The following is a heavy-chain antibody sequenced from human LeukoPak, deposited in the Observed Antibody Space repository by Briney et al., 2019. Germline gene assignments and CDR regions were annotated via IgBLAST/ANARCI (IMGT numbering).Heavy chain of an antibody. CDR3: ARSLPRTYGSESRTIKGYYMDV. CDR1: GYSFASYW. CDR2: IYPGDSDT. Sequence: GESLKISCKGSGYSFASYWIGWVRQMPGKGLEWMGIIYPGDSDTRYSPSFQGQVTISADKSISTAYLQWSSLKASDTAMYYCARSLPRTYGSESRTIKGYYMDVWGKGTTVTVSS. D-gene: IGHD3-10*01. J-gene: IGHJ6*03. V-gene: IGHV5-51*01.